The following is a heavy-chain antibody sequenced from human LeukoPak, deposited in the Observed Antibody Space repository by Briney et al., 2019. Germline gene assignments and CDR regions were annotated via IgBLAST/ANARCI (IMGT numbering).Heavy chain of an antibody. CDR1: GFTFSSYE. V-gene: IGHV3-48*03. CDR2: ISSRGTTI. Sequence: SGGSLRLSCAVSGFTFSSYEMNWVRQAPGKGLEWVSYISSRGTTIYYVDSVKGRFTISRDNAKNLLYLQMKSLRAEHTALYDCARVTSGLHMDVWGQGTTVTVSS. D-gene: IGHD2-15*01. CDR3: ARVTSGLHMDV. J-gene: IGHJ6*02.